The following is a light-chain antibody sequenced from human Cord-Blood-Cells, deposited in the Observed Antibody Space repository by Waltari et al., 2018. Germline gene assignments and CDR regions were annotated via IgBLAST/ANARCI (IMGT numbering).Light chain of an antibody. Sequence: DLQMTQSPSTLSASVGDRVTITCRASQSISSSLAWYQQNPGKAPKLLIYKASSLESGVPSRFSGSGSGTEFTLTISSLQPDDFATYYCQQYNSYPYTFGQGTKLEIK. CDR1: QSISSS. V-gene: IGKV1-5*03. CDR3: QQYNSYPYT. J-gene: IGKJ2*01. CDR2: KAS.